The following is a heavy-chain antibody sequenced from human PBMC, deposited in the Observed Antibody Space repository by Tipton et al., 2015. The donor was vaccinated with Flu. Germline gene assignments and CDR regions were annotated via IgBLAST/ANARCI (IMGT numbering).Heavy chain of an antibody. CDR2: ISFDGNNK. CDR3: AKDRVLARAYFEA. J-gene: IGHJ4*02. V-gene: IGHV3-30*18. D-gene: IGHD2/OR15-2a*01. CDR1: GFIFSSYG. Sequence: SLRLSCEASGFIFSSYGAHWLRQAPGKGLEWVAGISFDGNNKYYRESVKGRFSISRDNSKSTLYLQMNSLRPEDTGVYYCAKDRVLARAYFEAWGQGTLVTVSP.